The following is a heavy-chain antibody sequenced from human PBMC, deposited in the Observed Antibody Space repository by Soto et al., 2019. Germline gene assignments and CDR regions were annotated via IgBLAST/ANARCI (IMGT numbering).Heavy chain of an antibody. CDR1: GYTFTSYN. D-gene: IGHD3-10*01. CDR2: MNPNSGNT. J-gene: IGHJ6*03. Sequence: ASVKVSCKASGYTFTSYNINWVRQATGQGLEWMGWMNPNSGNTGYAQKFQGRVTMTRNTSISTAYMELSSLRSEDTAVYYCARVPGYYGSGSKKRYYYYYMDVWGKGTTVTVS. V-gene: IGHV1-8*01. CDR3: ARVPGYYGSGSKKRYYYYYMDV.